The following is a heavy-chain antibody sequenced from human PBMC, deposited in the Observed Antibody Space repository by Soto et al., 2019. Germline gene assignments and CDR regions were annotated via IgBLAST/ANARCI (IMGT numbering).Heavy chain of an antibody. V-gene: IGHV4-34*01. Sequence: SETLSLTCAVYGGSFSGYYWSWIRQPPGKGLEWIGEINHSGSTNYNPSLKSRVTISVDTSKNQFSLKLSSVTAADTAVYYCARGARPDNWFDPWGQGTLVTVSS. CDR2: INHSGST. CDR3: ARGARPDNWFDP. D-gene: IGHD6-6*01. J-gene: IGHJ5*02. CDR1: GGSFSGYY.